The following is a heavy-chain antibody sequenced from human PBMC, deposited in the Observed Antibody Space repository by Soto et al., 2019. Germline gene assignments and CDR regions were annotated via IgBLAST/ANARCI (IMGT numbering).Heavy chain of an antibody. J-gene: IGHJ4*02. CDR1: GASISSDDYS. V-gene: IGHV4-30-2*01. D-gene: IGHD3-22*01. Sequence: PSETLSLTCAVSGASISSDDYSWTWIRQPPGKALEGLGYISDSGDTYYNPSLKSRATISADRPKNQFSLNLSSVTAADPAVYYCARGSTDYFDSTGYNGYFNYWGQGTPVTVS. CDR2: ISDSGDT. CDR3: ARGSTDYFDSTGYNGYFNY.